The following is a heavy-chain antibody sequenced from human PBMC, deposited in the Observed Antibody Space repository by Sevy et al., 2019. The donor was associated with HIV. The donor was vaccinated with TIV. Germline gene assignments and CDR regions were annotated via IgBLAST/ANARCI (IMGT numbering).Heavy chain of an antibody. Sequence: GGSLRLSGAASGFTFSSSSMHWVRQAPGKGLEWVPSMSSGSSYIYYEDSVKGRFTISRDNAKNSLYLQMNSLRAEDTAVYYCARDGGCSSTSCLLYFDYWGQGTLVTVSS. CDR1: GFTFSSSS. CDR3: ARDGGCSSTSCLLYFDY. J-gene: IGHJ4*02. V-gene: IGHV3-21*01. CDR2: MSSGSSYI. D-gene: IGHD2-2*01.